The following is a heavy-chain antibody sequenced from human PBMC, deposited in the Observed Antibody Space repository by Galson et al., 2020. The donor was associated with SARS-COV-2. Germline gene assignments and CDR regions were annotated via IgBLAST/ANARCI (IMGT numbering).Heavy chain of an antibody. V-gene: IGHV4-38-2*01. CDR3: ARLASLVVADWYFDL. J-gene: IGHJ2*01. Sequence: SQTLSLTCAVSGYSISSGYYWGWIRQPPGKGLELIGSIYHSGSTYYNPSLKSRVTISVDTSKNQFSLKMSSVTAADTAVYYCARLASLVVADWYFDLWGRGTLVTVSS. D-gene: IGHD2-15*01. CDR2: IYHSGST. CDR1: GYSISSGYY.